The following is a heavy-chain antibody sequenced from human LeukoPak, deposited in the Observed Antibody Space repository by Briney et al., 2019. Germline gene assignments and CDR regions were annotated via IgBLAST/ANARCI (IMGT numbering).Heavy chain of an antibody. CDR1: GGTFSSYA. Sequence: ASVKVSCKASGGTFSSYAISWVRQAPGQGLEWMGRVIPILGIANYAQKFQGRVTITADKSTSTAYMELSSLRSEDTAVYYCASHLEYSSSSDYWGQGTLVTVSS. V-gene: IGHV1-69*04. J-gene: IGHJ4*02. D-gene: IGHD6-6*01. CDR2: VIPILGIA. CDR3: ASHLEYSSSSDY.